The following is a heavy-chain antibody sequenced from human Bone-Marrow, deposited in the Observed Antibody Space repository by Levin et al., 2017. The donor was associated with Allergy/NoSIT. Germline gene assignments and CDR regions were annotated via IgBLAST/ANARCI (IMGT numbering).Heavy chain of an antibody. J-gene: IGHJ6*02. CDR1: GFTFSRYW. CDR3: AKEDAIVVVPKRKTYYYGMDV. V-gene: IGHV3-74*01. D-gene: IGHD2-2*01. Sequence: GVLRLSCAASGFTFSRYWMHWVRQAPGKGLEWVSRSNEDGSIKNYADSVKDRFTISRDNVKNTLYLQMNSLRAEDTAVYYCAKEDAIVVVPKRKTYYYGMDVWGQGTTVTVSS. CDR2: SNEDGSIK.